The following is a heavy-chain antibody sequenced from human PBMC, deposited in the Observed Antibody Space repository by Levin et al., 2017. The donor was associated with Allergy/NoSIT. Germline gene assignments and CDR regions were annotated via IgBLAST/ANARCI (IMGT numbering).Heavy chain of an antibody. D-gene: IGHD6-13*01. Sequence: GESLKISCAASGFTFSSYAMSWVRQAPGKGLEWVSAISGSGGSTYYADSVKGRFTISRDNSKNTLYLQMNSLRAEDTAVYYCARGFSSSYGHFDYWGQGTLVTVSS. J-gene: IGHJ4*02. CDR1: GFTFSSYA. CDR2: ISGSGGST. V-gene: IGHV3-23*01. CDR3: ARGFSSSYGHFDY.